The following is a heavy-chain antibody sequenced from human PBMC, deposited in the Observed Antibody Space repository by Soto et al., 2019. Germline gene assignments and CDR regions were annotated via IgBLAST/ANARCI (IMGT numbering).Heavy chain of an antibody. CDR2: ISFEGNDK. V-gene: IGHV3-30-3*01. J-gene: IGHJ4*02. D-gene: IGHD3-9*01. Sequence: QVLLVESGGGVVQPGRSLRLSCAASGFSFSSYAMHWVRQAPGKGLEGVAVISFEGNDKYYADSVKGRFTISRDENENTLYLQMNSLSPEDTAVYYCARDRYLDSYAFDSWGQGTLVTVSS. CDR3: ARDRYLDSYAFDS. CDR1: GFSFSSYA.